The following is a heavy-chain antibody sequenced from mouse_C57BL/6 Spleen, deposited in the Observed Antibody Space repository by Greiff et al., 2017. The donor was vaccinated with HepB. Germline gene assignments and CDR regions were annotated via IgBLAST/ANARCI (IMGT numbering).Heavy chain of an antibody. CDR1: GYTFTDYY. J-gene: IGHJ4*01. Sequence: VQLKQSGPVLVKPGASVKMSCKASGYTFTDYYMNWVKQSHGKSLEWIGVINPYNGGTSYNQKFKGKATLTVDKSSSTAYMELNSLTSEDSAVYYCARSPYDYDEGDYYAMDYWGQGTSVTVSS. V-gene: IGHV1-19*01. CDR2: INPYNGGT. D-gene: IGHD2-4*01. CDR3: ARSPYDYDEGDYYAMDY.